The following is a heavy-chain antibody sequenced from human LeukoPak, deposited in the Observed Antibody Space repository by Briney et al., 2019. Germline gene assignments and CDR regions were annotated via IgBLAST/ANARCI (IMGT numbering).Heavy chain of an antibody. CDR1: GXSISSSSYY. Sequence: SETLSLTCTVSGXSISSSSYYWGWFRQPPGKGLEWIGSIYNSGLTSYNPSLQSRVTISVDTSKNQFSLKLSSVTAADTAVYYCARLGGGGATIDYWGQGTLVTVSS. D-gene: IGHD1-26*01. V-gene: IGHV4-39*01. CDR3: ARLGGGGATIDY. CDR2: IYNSGLT. J-gene: IGHJ4*02.